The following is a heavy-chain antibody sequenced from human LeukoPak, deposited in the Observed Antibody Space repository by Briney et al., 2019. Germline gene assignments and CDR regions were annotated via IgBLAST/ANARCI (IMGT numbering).Heavy chain of an antibody. Sequence: GASVKVSCKASGGTFSSYAISWVRQAPGQGLEWMGGIIPIFGTANYAQKFQGRVTITADKSTSTAYMELSSLRSENTAVYNCARGAGDYGDYLAYWYFDLWGRGTLVTVSS. CDR1: GGTFSSYA. V-gene: IGHV1-69*06. CDR2: IIPIFGTA. CDR3: ARGAGDYGDYLAYWYFDL. D-gene: IGHD4-17*01. J-gene: IGHJ2*01.